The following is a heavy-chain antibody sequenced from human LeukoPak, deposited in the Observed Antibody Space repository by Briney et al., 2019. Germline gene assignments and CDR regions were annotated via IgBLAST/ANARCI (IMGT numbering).Heavy chain of an antibody. J-gene: IGHJ4*02. CDR2: IRSDGSNK. Sequence: PGGSLRLSCAASGFTFSNYGMHWVRQALGKGLEWVAFIRSDGSNKYYADSVKGRFTISRDNSKNTLYLQMNSLRAEDTAVYYCARDLLRASDYWGQGTLVTVSS. V-gene: IGHV3-30*02. CDR3: ARDLLRASDY. D-gene: IGHD1-26*01. CDR1: GFTFSNYG.